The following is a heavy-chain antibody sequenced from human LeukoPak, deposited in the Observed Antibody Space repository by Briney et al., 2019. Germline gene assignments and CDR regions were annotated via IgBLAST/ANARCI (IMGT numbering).Heavy chain of an antibody. CDR3: ARSPSWNYGWFDP. V-gene: IGHV4-34*01. Sequence: SETLSLTCAVYGGSFSGYYWSWIRQPPGKGLEWIGEINHSGSTNYNPSLKSRVTISVDTSKNQFSLKLSSVTAADTAVYYCARSPSWNYGWFDPWGRGTLVTVSS. J-gene: IGHJ5*02. D-gene: IGHD1-7*01. CDR2: INHSGST. CDR1: GGSFSGYY.